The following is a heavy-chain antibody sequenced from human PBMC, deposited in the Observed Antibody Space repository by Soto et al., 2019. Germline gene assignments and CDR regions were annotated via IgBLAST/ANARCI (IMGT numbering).Heavy chain of an antibody. D-gene: IGHD6-6*01. CDR2: INHSGST. CDR3: ARLSSSSSVDYGY. V-gene: IGHV4-34*01. CDR1: GGSFSGYY. J-gene: IGHJ4*02. Sequence: PSXTLSLTCAVYGGSFSGYYCSWIHQPPGKGLEWIGEINHSGSTNYNPSLKSRVTISVDTSKNQFSLKLSSVTAADTAVYYCARLSSSSSVDYGYWGQGTLVTVSS.